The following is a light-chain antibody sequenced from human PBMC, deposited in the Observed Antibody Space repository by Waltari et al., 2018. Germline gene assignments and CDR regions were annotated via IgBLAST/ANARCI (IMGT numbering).Light chain of an antibody. V-gene: IGKV3-20*01. J-gene: IGKJ1*01. CDR2: GAS. Sequence: EIVLTQSPDTLSLSRGERATLSCRASQSFSSSFLAWYQQKPGQAPRLLIYGASSRATGIPDRFSGSGSGTDFTLTIIRLEPEDFAVYYCQQYGSSPRTFGQGTKVEIK. CDR1: QSFSSSF. CDR3: QQYGSSPRT.